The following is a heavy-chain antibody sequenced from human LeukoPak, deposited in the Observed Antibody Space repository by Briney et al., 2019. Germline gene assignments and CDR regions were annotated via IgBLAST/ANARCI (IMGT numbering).Heavy chain of an antibody. Sequence: SETLSLTCAVYGGSFSGYYWSWIRQPPGKGLEWIGYIYYSGSTYYNPSLKSRVTISVDTSKNQFSLKLSSVTAADTAVYYCARDYSYFDYWGQGTLVTVSS. CDR3: ARDYSYFDY. J-gene: IGHJ4*02. CDR1: GGSFSGYY. V-gene: IGHV4-34*09. D-gene: IGHD2-15*01. CDR2: IYYSGST.